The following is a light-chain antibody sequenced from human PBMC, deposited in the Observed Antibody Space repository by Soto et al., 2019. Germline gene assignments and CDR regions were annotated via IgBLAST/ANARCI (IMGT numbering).Light chain of an antibody. CDR3: QAWDSSTAS. Sequence: SYELTQPPSVSVSPGQTASITCSGDKLGDKYACWYQQKPGQSPVLVICQDSKRPSGIPERFSGSNSGNTATLTISGTQAMDEADYYCQAWDSSTASFGTGTKLTVL. CDR2: QDS. CDR1: KLGDKY. V-gene: IGLV3-1*01. J-gene: IGLJ1*01.